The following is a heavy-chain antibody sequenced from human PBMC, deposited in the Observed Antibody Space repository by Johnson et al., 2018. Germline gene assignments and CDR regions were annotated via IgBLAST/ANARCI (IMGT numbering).Heavy chain of an antibody. CDR2: ISYDGSNK. Sequence: QVRLVQAGGGVVEPGRSLRLSCAASGFTFSSYGMHWVRQAPGKGLERVAVISYDGSNKYYADSVKGRFTISRNNSKHTLYLQMNSLRDEDTAVYYCAKLLITMIVVAPCQHWGQGTLVTVSS. CDR1: GFTFSSYG. D-gene: IGHD3-22*01. V-gene: IGHV3-30*18. J-gene: IGHJ1*01. CDR3: AKLLITMIVVAPCQH.